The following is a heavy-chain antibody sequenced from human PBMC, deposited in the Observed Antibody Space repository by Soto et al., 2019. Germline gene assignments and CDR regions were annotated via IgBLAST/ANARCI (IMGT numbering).Heavy chain of an antibody. CDR1: GFTFSSYT. CDR3: AREGPGRGIDV. J-gene: IGHJ6*02. D-gene: IGHD3-10*01. Sequence: EVQLVESGGGLVKPGGSLRLSCAASGFTFSSYTMNWIRQAPEKGLEWVSSISGGSAYIYYADSVKGRFTISRDNAKSSLSLQMNSLRAEDTAVYYCAREGPGRGIDVWGQGTTVTVSS. V-gene: IGHV3-21*01. CDR2: ISGGSAYI.